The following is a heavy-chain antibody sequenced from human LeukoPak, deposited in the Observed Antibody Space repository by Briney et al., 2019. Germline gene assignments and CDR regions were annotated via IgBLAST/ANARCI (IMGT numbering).Heavy chain of an antibody. J-gene: IGHJ4*02. CDR3: AKDRGYSYGVSEY. Sequence: GGSLRLSCVASGFTFSTFAMNWVRQAPGKGLEWVSTISETGRSTYYADSVKGQFTISRDNSKNTLYLQMNSLRAEDTAVYYCAKDRGYSYGVSEYWGQGTLVTVSS. D-gene: IGHD5-18*01. V-gene: IGHV3-23*01. CDR2: ISETGRST. CDR1: GFTFSTFA.